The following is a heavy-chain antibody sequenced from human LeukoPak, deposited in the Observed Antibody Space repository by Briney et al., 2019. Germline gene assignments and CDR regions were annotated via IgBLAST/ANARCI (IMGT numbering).Heavy chain of an antibody. Sequence: SVKVSCKASGGTFSSYAISWVRQAPGQGLGWMGGIIPIFGTANYAQKFQGRVTITADKSTSTAYMELSSLRSEDTAVYYCAKGGAMIVGLPFDYWGQGTLVTVSS. D-gene: IGHD3-22*01. CDR3: AKGGAMIVGLPFDY. J-gene: IGHJ4*02. V-gene: IGHV1-69*06. CDR2: IIPIFGTA. CDR1: GGTFSSYA.